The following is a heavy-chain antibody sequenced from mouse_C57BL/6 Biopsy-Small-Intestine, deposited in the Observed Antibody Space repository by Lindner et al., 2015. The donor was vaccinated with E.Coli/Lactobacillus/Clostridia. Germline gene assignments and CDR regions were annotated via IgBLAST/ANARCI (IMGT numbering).Heavy chain of an antibody. D-gene: IGHD5-1*01. V-gene: IGHV1S18*01. J-gene: IGHJ1*01. CDR2: IVVDSGKT. CDR1: GFSSSYSA. Sequence: SVKVSCKGSGFSSSYSAVQWVRQARGQRLEWIGWIVVDSGKTNYAQKFQERITITRDMSTNTAYMDLRSLRFEDTAVYYCVIGSESTYNFWVDSNYYYGMDVWGQGTTVTVSS. CDR3: VIGSESTYNFWVDSNYYYGMDV.